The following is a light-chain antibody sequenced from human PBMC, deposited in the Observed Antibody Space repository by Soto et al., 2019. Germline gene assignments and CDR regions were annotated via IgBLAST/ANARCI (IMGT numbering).Light chain of an antibody. CDR3: AAWGDDLNGWV. Sequence: QSVLTQPPSASGTPGQRVTISCSGSSSNIGNNAVNWYQQFPGTAPKLLIYDNIQRPSAVPDRFSGSKSGTSASLAISGLQSEDEADYYCAAWGDDLNGWVFGGGTKLTVL. V-gene: IGLV1-44*01. CDR2: DNI. J-gene: IGLJ3*02. CDR1: SSNIGNNA.